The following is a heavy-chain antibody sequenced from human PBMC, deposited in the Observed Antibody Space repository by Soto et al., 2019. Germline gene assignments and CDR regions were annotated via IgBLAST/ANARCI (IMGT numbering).Heavy chain of an antibody. Sequence: VQLVQSGGGLIQPGGSLRLSCAASGFSVGGNYMSWVRQAPGKGLECVSLTYSGGNPYYADSVKGRFTLSRDNSKNTLYLQMNSLRVEDTAVYFCARGPNSDCWGQGTRVTVS. D-gene: IGHD2-21*01. V-gene: IGHV3-53*01. CDR2: TYSGGNP. CDR3: ARGPNSDC. CDR1: GFSVGGNY. J-gene: IGHJ4*02.